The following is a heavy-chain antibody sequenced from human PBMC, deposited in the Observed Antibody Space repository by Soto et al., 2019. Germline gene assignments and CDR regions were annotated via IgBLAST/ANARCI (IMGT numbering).Heavy chain of an antibody. Sequence: ASVKVSCKASGYTFTGYYMHWVRQAPGQGLEWMGWINPNSGGTNYAQKFQGRVTMTRDTSISTAYMELSRLRSDDTDVYYCARDNSECRVPVYGMDVWGQGTTVTVSS. V-gene: IGHV1-2*02. CDR1: GYTFTGYY. CDR2: INPNSGGT. D-gene: IGHD2-2*01. CDR3: ARDNSECRVPVYGMDV. J-gene: IGHJ6*02.